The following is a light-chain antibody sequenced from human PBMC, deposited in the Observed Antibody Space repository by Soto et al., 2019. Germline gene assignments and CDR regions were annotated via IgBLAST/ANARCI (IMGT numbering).Light chain of an antibody. CDR1: QRVSNNY. V-gene: IGKV3-20*01. CDR3: QQYGSSPLT. CDR2: GAS. J-gene: IGKJ4*01. Sequence: EIVLTQSPGTLSLSPGERATLSCRASQRVSNNYLAWSQQKPGQAPRLLIYGASRRATGIPDRFSGSGSGTDFTLTISRLEPEDFAVYSCQQYGSSPLTFGGGTKVEIK.